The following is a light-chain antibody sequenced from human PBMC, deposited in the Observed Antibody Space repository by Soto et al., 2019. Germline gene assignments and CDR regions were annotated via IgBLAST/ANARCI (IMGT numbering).Light chain of an antibody. J-gene: IGKJ2*01. V-gene: IGKV1-5*03. CDR2: KAS. CDR1: QSISSW. Sequence: DIQMTQSPSTLSASVGDRVTITCRASQSISSWLAWYQQKPGKAPKLLIYKASSLESGVPSRFSGSGCGTELTLTISSLQPDDFATYYCQQYNNYPYTFGQGTKLEIK. CDR3: QQYNNYPYT.